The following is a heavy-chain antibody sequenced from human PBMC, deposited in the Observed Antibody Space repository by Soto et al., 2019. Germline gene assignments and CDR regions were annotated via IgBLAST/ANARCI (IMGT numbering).Heavy chain of an antibody. CDR2: IYWDGDR. D-gene: IGHD2-21*02. CDR3: VHSRCGGDCLQSYSSHYYYGMDI. CDR1: GFSLTTGGMV. V-gene: IGHV2-5*02. Sequence: SGPTLVNPTQTLTLNSTFSGFSLTTGGMVVGWIRQPPGKALEWLALIYWDGDRRYRPSLMSRLTIAKDTSKNQVVLTMTNMDPVDTATYYCVHSRCGGDCLQSYSSHYYYGMDIWGQGTTVNRLL. J-gene: IGHJ6*02.